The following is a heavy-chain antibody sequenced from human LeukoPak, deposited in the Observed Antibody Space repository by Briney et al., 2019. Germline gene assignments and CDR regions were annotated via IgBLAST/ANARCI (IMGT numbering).Heavy chain of an antibody. CDR1: DYSFTSGHN. Sequence: SDTQSLTCTVSDYSFTSGHNWGWIRQPPGKGLEWIANTYHTGSAHYNPSLKSRVTISVDTSKNQLSLKLSSVTAADTAVYYCARYCTSTTCILRGFDYWGQGTLVTVCS. D-gene: IGHD2-2*01. CDR3: ARYCTSTTCILRGFDY. CDR2: TYHTGSA. V-gene: IGHV4-38-2*02. J-gene: IGHJ4*02.